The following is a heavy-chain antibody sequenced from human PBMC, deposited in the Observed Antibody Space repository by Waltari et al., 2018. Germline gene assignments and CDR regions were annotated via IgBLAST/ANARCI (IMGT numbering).Heavy chain of an antibody. V-gene: IGHV4-39*07. CDR2: IYYSGST. CDR3: ARDPEMDDAFDI. Sequence: QLQLQESGPGLVKPSETLSLTCTVSGGSISSSSYYWGWIRQPPGKGLEWIGSIYYSGSTYYNPSLKSRVTISVDTSKNQFSLKLSSVTAADTAVYYCARDPEMDDAFDIWGQGTMVTVSS. CDR1: GGSISSSSYY. D-gene: IGHD2-8*01. J-gene: IGHJ3*02.